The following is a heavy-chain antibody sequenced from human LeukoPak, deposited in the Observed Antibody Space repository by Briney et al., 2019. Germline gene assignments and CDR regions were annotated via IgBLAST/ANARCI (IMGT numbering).Heavy chain of an antibody. CDR1: GYTFTGYY. D-gene: IGHD2-2*02. V-gene: IGHV1-2*02. Sequence: ASVKVSCKASGYTFTGYYMHWVRQAPGQGLEWMGWINPNSGGTNYAQKFQGRVTMTRDTSISTAYMELSRLRSDDTAVYYCARDGYCSSTSCYRPPYYYYYGMDVWGQGTTVTVSS. J-gene: IGHJ6*02. CDR2: INPNSGGT. CDR3: ARDGYCSSTSCYRPPYYYYYGMDV.